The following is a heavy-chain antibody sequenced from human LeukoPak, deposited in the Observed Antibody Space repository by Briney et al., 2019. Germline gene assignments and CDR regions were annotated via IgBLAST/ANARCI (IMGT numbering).Heavy chain of an antibody. J-gene: IGHJ5*02. CDR3: AREGTTVTANWFDP. D-gene: IGHD4-17*01. CDR1: GFTFSSYS. Sequence: GGSLRLSCAASGFTFSSYSMNWVRQAPGKGLEWVSSISSSSSSYIYYADSVKGRFTISRDNAKNSLYLQMNSLRAEDTAVYYCAREGTTVTANWFDPWGQGTLVTVSS. V-gene: IGHV3-21*01. CDR2: ISSSSSSYI.